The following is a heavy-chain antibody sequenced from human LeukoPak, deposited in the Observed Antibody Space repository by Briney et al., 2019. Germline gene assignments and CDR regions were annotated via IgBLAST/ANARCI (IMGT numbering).Heavy chain of an antibody. D-gene: IGHD4-23*01. CDR3: ARDMHEYGGNSLDY. CDR1: GGSFSGYY. Sequence: SETLSLTCAVYGGSFSGYYWSWIRQPPGKGLEWIGEINHSGSTNYNPSLKSRVTISVDTSKNQFSLKLSSVTAADTAVYYCARDMHEYGGNSLDYWGQGTLVTVSS. V-gene: IGHV4-34*01. J-gene: IGHJ4*02. CDR2: INHSGST.